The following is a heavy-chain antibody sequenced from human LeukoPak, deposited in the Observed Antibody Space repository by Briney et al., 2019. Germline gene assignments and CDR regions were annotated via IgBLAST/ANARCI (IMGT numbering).Heavy chain of an antibody. CDR1: GYSISSGYY. Sequence: SETLSLTCAVSGYSISSGYYWGWIRQPPGKGLEWIGSIYHSGSTYYNPSLKSRVTISVDTSKNQFSLKLSSVTAADTAVYYCARGGGSSWYGYYYYMDVWGKGTTVTVSS. CDR3: ARGGGSSWYGYYYYMDV. D-gene: IGHD6-13*01. CDR2: IYHSGST. J-gene: IGHJ6*03. V-gene: IGHV4-38-2*01.